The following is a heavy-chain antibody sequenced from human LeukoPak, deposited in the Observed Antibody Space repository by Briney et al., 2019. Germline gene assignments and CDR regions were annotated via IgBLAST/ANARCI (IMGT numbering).Heavy chain of an antibody. CDR3: ARMRPYSSTLYSYYGWDV. CDR2: IKSDGSST. CDR1: GFTFSSYW. J-gene: IGHJ6*02. Sequence: GGSLRLSCAASGFTFSSYWMHWVREAPGKGLEWVSRIKSDGSSTSYADSVKGRFTISRDNAKNTVYLQMNSLRAEDTAIYYCARMRPYSSTLYSYYGWDVWGQGTTVTVSS. V-gene: IGHV3-74*01. D-gene: IGHD6-13*01.